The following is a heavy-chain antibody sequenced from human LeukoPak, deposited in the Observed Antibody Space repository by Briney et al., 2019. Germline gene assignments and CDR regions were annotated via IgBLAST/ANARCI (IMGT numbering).Heavy chain of an antibody. V-gene: IGHV4-39*07. CDR1: GVSVSSTSNY. Sequence: PSETLSLTCTVSGVSVSSTSNYWGWIRQPPGKGLEWIGNIYWSGTIHYNPSLKSRVTILVDTSKNQFSLKLKSATAADTAVYYCARDQVPYYHDSSGFAFDIWGQGTMVTVSS. CDR3: ARDQVPYYHDSSGFAFDI. J-gene: IGHJ3*02. D-gene: IGHD3-22*01. CDR2: IYWSGTI.